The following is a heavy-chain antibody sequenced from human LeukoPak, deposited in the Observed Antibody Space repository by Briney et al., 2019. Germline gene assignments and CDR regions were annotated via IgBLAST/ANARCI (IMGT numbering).Heavy chain of an antibody. CDR2: INPNSGDT. CDR3: ASGGQTWASDFDY. V-gene: IGHV1-2*02. Sequence: ASVKVSCKASGYTFTGYYMHWVRQAPGQGLEWMGWINPNSGDTNYAQKFQGRVTMTRGTSISTAYMELSRLRSDDTAVYYCASGGQTWASDFDYWGQGTLVTVSS. D-gene: IGHD3-16*01. CDR1: GYTFTGYY. J-gene: IGHJ4*02.